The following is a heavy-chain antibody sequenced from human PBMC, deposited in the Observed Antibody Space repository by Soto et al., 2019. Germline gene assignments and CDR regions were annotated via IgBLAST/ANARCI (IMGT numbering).Heavy chain of an antibody. CDR1: GGSISSGGYY. Sequence: SETLSLTCTVSGGSISSGGYYWSWIRQHPGKGLEWIGYIYYSGSTYYNPSLKSRVTISVDTSKNQFSLKLSSVTAADTAVYYCARVQHSSGSYRWFDPWGQGILVTVSS. CDR3: ARVQHSSGSYRWFDP. V-gene: IGHV4-31*03. CDR2: IYYSGST. J-gene: IGHJ5*02. D-gene: IGHD6-19*01.